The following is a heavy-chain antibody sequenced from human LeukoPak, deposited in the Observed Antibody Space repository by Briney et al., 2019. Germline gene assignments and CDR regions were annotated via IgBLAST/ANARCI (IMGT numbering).Heavy chain of an antibody. CDR1: GGSISNYY. J-gene: IGHJ4*02. V-gene: IGHV4-4*07. CDR3: ARQGVATAIDY. D-gene: IGHD2-21*02. CDR2: ISASGNA. Sequence: SETLSLTCTVSGGSISNYYWSWIRQPAGKGLEWIGRISASGNANYNPSLKSRVTMSVDTSMNLFALKLSSVTAADTAVYYCARQGVATAIDYWGQGTLVTVSS.